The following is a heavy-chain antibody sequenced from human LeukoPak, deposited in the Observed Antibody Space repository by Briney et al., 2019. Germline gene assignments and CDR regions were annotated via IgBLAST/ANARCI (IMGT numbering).Heavy chain of an antibody. CDR3: AITAAGTDGHDY. V-gene: IGHV4-34*01. D-gene: IGHD6-13*01. CDR1: GGSFSGYY. CDR2: INHSGST. Sequence: PSGTLSLTCAVYGGSFSGYYWSWIRQPPGKGLEWIGEINHSGSTNYNPSLKSRVTISVDTSKNQFSLKLSSVTAADTAVYYCAITAAGTDGHDYWGQGTLVTVSS. J-gene: IGHJ4*02.